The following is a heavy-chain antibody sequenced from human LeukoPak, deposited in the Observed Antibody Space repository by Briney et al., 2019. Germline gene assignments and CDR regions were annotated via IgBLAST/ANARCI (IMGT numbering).Heavy chain of an antibody. Sequence: GGSLRLSCEASGFTFSDYYMSWIRQAPGKGLEWVSYISRSGNTIYYADSVRGRFTISRDNAKNSLYLQMDSLRAEDTAVYYCARDLTTSSTAYLHHWGQGTLVTVSS. V-gene: IGHV3-11*04. J-gene: IGHJ1*01. D-gene: IGHD6-6*01. CDR3: ARDLTTSSTAYLHH. CDR2: ISRSGNTI. CDR1: GFTFSDYY.